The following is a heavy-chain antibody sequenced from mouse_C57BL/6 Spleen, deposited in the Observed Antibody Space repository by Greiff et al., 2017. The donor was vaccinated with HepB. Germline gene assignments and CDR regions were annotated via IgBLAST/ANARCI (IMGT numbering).Heavy chain of an antibody. Sequence: QVQLQQPGAELVKPGASVKLSCKASGYTFTSYWMHWVKQRPGQGLEWIGMIHPNSGSTNYNEKFKSKATLTVDKSSSTAYMQLSSLTSEDSAVYCCARSMGIYYDYDEGAMDYWGQGTSVTVSS. D-gene: IGHD2-4*01. CDR2: IHPNSGST. V-gene: IGHV1-64*01. CDR3: ARSMGIYYDYDEGAMDY. J-gene: IGHJ4*01. CDR1: GYTFTSYW.